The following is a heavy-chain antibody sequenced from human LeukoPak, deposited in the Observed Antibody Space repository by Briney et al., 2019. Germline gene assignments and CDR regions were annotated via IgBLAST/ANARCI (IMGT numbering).Heavy chain of an antibody. D-gene: IGHD3-22*01. CDR2: ITSRGSNT. CDR3: ARGPYYYDSSGLND. Sequence: GGSLRLSCAASGFTFSTYAMSWVRQAPGKGLEWVSLITSRGSNTYYADSVKGRFTISRDNCKNTLYLQMNSLRAEDTAVYYCARGPYYYDSSGLNDWGQGTLVTVSS. V-gene: IGHV3-23*01. J-gene: IGHJ4*02. CDR1: GFTFSTYA.